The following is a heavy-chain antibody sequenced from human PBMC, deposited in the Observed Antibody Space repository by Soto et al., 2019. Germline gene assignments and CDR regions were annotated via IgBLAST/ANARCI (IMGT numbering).Heavy chain of an antibody. CDR3: ARSTIFGVVIMHYFDY. V-gene: IGHV3-30-3*01. Sequence: GGSLRLSCAASGFTFSSYAMHWVRQAPGKGLEWVAVISYDGSNKYYADSVKGRFTISRDNSKNTLYLQMNSLRAEDTAVYYCARSTIFGVVIMHYFDYWGQGTLVTVSS. CDR1: GFTFSSYA. J-gene: IGHJ4*02. CDR2: ISYDGSNK. D-gene: IGHD3-3*01.